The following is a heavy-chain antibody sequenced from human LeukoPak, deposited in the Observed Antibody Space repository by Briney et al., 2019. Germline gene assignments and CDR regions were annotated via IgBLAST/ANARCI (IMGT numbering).Heavy chain of an antibody. CDR2: ISGSGGST. V-gene: IGHV3-23*01. CDR1: GFTFSSYA. CDR3: AKDNCSGGSCDFDY. Sequence: GGSPRLSCAASGFTFSSYAMSWVRQAPGKGLEWVSAISGSGGSTYYADSVKGRFTISRDNSKNTLYLQMNSLRAEDTAVYYCAKDNCSGGSCDFDYWGQGTLVTVSS. J-gene: IGHJ4*02. D-gene: IGHD2-15*01.